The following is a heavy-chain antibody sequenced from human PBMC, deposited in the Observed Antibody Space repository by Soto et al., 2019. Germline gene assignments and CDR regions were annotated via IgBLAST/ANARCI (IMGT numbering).Heavy chain of an antibody. D-gene: IGHD3-9*01. V-gene: IGHV1-2*02. J-gene: IGHJ4*02. CDR1: GYTFINYY. CDR3: ARPPGYISDWYYFDL. Sequence: ASVKVSCKASGYTFINYYMHWVRQAPGQGFEWMGRISPTSGGSNYAQKFQGRVSMTWDTPLKTAYMELSSLMSEHTAVYYCARPPGYISDWYYFDLLGQGTKVTASS. CDR2: ISPTSGGS.